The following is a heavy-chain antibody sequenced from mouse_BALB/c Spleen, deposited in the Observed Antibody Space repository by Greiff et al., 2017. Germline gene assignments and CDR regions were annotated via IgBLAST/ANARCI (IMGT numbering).Heavy chain of an antibody. V-gene: IGHV5-17*02. D-gene: IGHD2-2*01. J-gene: IGHJ2*01. CDR2: ISSGSSTI. CDR3: ARRLRQEGYFDY. Sequence: EVQRVESGGGLVQPGGSRKLSCAASGFTFSSFGMHWVRQAPEKGLEWVAYISSGSSTIYYADTVKGRFTISRDNPKNTLFLQMTSLRSEDTAMYYCARRLRQEGYFDYWGQGTTLTVSS. CDR1: GFTFSSFG.